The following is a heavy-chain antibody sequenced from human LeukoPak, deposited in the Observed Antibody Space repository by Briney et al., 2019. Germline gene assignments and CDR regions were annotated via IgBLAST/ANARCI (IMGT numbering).Heavy chain of an antibody. CDR2: IWYDGSNK. D-gene: IGHD2-21*02. CDR1: GFTFSSYG. V-gene: IGHV3-33*01. J-gene: IGHJ4*02. Sequence: GGSLRLSCAASGFTFSSYGMHWVRQAPGKGLEWVAVIWYDGSNKYYADSVKGRFTISRDNSKNTLYLQMNSLRAEDTAVYYCARDNIVVVTGANDYWGQGTLVTVSS. CDR3: ARDNIVVVTGANDY.